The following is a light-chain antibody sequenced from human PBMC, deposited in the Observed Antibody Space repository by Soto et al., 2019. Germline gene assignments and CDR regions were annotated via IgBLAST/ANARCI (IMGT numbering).Light chain of an antibody. CDR1: QDMSNY. CDR3: QQYDNLPLT. Sequence: DIQMTQSPSSLSASVGDTVIITCQASQDMSNYLNWYQHKPGQAPKLLIYDASNLETGVPSRFSGSGSGTDFTFTISSLQPEDIATYYCQQYDNLPLTFGGGTKVDIK. V-gene: IGKV1-33*01. J-gene: IGKJ4*01. CDR2: DAS.